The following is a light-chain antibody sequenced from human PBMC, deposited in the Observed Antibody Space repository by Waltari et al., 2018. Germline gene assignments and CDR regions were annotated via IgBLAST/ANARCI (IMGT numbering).Light chain of an antibody. J-gene: IGKJ4*01. CDR1: QSVSSK. CDR2: DAS. CDR3: QHRNNGPLT. V-gene: IGKV3-11*01. Sequence: EIALTQSPATLSLSQGERATLSCRDSQSVSSKLAWYQQKPGQAPRLLIYDASNMSTDIAARFSCSGCWTDFTLTISSLDPEDFAVYYCQHRNNGPLTFGVGTKVENK.